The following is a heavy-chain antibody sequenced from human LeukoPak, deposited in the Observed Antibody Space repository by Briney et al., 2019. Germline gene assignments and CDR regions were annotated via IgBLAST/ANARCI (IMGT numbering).Heavy chain of an antibody. CDR2: INWNGGST. J-gene: IGHJ6*03. V-gene: IGHV3-20*04. CDR3: ARDYGSGAYYYYMDV. Sequence: GGSLRLSCAASGFSVSSNYMTWVRQAPGKGLEWVSGINWNGGSTGYADSVKGRFTISRDNAKNSLYLQMNSLRAEDTALYYCARDYGSGAYYYYMDVWGKGTTVTVSS. D-gene: IGHD3-10*01. CDR1: GFSVSSNY.